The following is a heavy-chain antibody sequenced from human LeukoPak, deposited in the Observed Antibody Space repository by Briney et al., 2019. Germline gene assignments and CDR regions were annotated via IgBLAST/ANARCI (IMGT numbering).Heavy chain of an antibody. V-gene: IGHV3-21*01. D-gene: IGHD7-27*01. CDR2: ISSSSSYI. CDR3: ARDPNWDDAFDI. Sequence: GGSLRLSCAASGFTFSSYRMNWVRQAPGKGLEWVSSISSSSSYIYYADSVKGRFTISRDNAKNSLYLQMNSLRAEDTAVYYCARDPNWDDAFDIWGQGTMVTVSS. J-gene: IGHJ3*02. CDR1: GFTFSSYR.